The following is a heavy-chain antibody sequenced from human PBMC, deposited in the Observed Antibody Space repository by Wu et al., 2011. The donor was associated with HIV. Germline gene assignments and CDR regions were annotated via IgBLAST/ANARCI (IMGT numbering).Heavy chain of an antibody. CDR2: IIPMFGTA. J-gene: IGHJ4*02. CDR1: GGTFSRHA. V-gene: IGHV1-69*05. CDR3: ARGFPYHFDY. Sequence: QVQLVQSGAEVKKPGSSVKVSCKASGGTFSRHAISWVRQAPGQGLEWMGGIIPMFGTANYAHKFQGRVTIVTDESTTTAYMELSSLRSEDTAVYYCARGFPYHFDYWGQGTLVTVSS. D-gene: IGHD3-10*01.